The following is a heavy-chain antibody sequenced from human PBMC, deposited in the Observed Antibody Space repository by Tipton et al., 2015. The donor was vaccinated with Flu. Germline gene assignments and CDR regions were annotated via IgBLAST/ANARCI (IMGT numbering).Heavy chain of an antibody. J-gene: IGHJ5*02. Sequence: SLRLSCADSGFIFSTFAMTWVRQAPGKGLEWVSGMRINGESTYYADSVKGRFTISRDNSKNTLYLQMNSLRVEDTAVYYCAKGGDPSSWYLGSWGQGTVVTVSS. CDR2: MRINGEST. V-gene: IGHV3-23*01. CDR3: AKGGDPSSWYLGS. CDR1: GFIFSTFA. D-gene: IGHD6-13*01.